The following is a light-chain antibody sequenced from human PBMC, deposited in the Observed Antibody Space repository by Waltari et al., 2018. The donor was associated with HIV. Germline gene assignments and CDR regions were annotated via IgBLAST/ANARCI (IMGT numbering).Light chain of an antibody. CDR2: VNSDGRH. CDR3: QTWVTGILV. CDR1: SGHSSYA. V-gene: IGLV4-69*01. J-gene: IGLJ3*02. Sequence: QLVLSQSPSASASLGASVKLTCTLSSGHSSYAIAWHQQQPEKGPQYWMKVNSDGRHTKGDGIPDRFSGYSAGAEGYLTISSLQSEDEADYYCQTWVTGILVFGGGTKLTVL.